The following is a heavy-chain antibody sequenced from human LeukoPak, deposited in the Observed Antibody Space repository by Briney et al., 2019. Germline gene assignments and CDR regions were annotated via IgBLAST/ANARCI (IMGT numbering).Heavy chain of an antibody. CDR3: AKDPLWFGESLPYFDY. V-gene: IGHV3-30*02. Sequence: GGSLRLSCAASGFTFSSYGMHWVRQAPGKGLEWVAFIRYDGSNKYYADSVKGRFTISRDNSKNTLYLQMNSLRAEDTAVYYCAKDPLWFGESLPYFDYWGQGTLVTVSS. CDR2: IRYDGSNK. J-gene: IGHJ4*02. CDR1: GFTFSSYG. D-gene: IGHD3-10*01.